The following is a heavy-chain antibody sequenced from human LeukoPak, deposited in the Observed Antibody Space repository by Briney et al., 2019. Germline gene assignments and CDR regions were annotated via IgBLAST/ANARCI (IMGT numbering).Heavy chain of an antibody. CDR1: NGSLSDYY. CDR2: INHGEST. V-gene: IGHV4-34*01. J-gene: IGHJ5*02. Sequence: SETLSLTCAVYNGSLSDYYWSWLRQPPGRGLEWIGEINHGESTNYNPSLKSRVTMSVDTSKNQFSLRLTSVTAADTAVYYCARDTGATGEVKFDPWGQGTLVTVSS. D-gene: IGHD5-12*01. CDR3: ARDTGATGEVKFDP.